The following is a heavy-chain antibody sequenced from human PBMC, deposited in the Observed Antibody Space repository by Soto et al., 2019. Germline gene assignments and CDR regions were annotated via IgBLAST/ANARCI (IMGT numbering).Heavy chain of an antibody. J-gene: IGHJ3*01. CDR1: GGSISSGNHF. CDR3: AREVITPVHQGDDDAFDL. CDR2: IFYSGTA. D-gene: IGHD2-15*01. V-gene: IGHV4-30-4*01. Sequence: QVQLQEAGPGLVKPSQTLSLTCIVSGGSISSGNHFWIWIRQPPGKGLEWIGYIFYSGTAHYNSSLKSRTTISIDPSKNQFSLTLSSVPAADTAMYSCAREVITPVHQGDDDAFDLWGQGTMVTVSS.